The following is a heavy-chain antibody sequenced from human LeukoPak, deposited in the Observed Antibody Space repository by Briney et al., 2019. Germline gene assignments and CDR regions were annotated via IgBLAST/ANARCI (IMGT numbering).Heavy chain of an antibody. CDR1: GFTFSSYA. V-gene: IGHV3-23*01. J-gene: IGHJ4*02. Sequence: GGSLRLSCAASGFTFSSYAMSWVRQAPGKGLEWVSAISGSGGSTYYADSVKGRFTISRGNSQNTLSLQMNSLRAEDTAVYFCAKAGYRGSSVNYFDYWGQGTLVTVSS. CDR3: AKAGYRGSSVNYFDY. D-gene: IGHD6-6*01. CDR2: ISGSGGST.